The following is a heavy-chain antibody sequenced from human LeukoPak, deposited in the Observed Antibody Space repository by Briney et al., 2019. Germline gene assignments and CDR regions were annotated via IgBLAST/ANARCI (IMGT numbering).Heavy chain of an antibody. CDR1: GGSISSYY. CDR3: ARDVWILTGYYWFDP. D-gene: IGHD3-9*01. CDR2: IYTSGST. V-gene: IGHV4-4*07. Sequence: SETLSLTCTVSGGSISSYYWSWIRQPAGKGLEWIGRIYTSGSTNYNPSLKSRVTMSVDTSKNQSSLKLSSVTAADTAVYYCARDVWILTGYYWFDPWGQGTLVTVSS. J-gene: IGHJ5*02.